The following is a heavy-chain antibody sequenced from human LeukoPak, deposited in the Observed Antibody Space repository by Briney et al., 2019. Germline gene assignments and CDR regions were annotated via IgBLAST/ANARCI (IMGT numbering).Heavy chain of an antibody. Sequence: SETLSLTCAVSGGSFSGYYWYWIRQPPGKGLEWIGEINHGESTNYNPSLKSRATLSVDTSKNQFSLKLTSVTAADTAVYYCARGRTYYYDTSGYYPSIYYGMDVWSQGTTVIVSS. CDR1: GGSFSGYY. CDR3: ARGRTYYYDTSGYYPSIYYGMDV. V-gene: IGHV4-34*01. D-gene: IGHD3-22*01. J-gene: IGHJ6*02. CDR2: INHGEST.